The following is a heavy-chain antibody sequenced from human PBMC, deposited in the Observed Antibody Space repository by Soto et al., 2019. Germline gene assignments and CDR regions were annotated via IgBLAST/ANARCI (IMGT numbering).Heavy chain of an antibody. D-gene: IGHD3-22*01. V-gene: IGHV4-31*03. CDR1: GGSISSGGYY. J-gene: IGHJ4*02. CDR2: IYYSGST. Sequence: SETLSLTCTVSGGSISSGGYYWSWIRQHLGKGLEWIGYIYYSGSTYYNPSLKSRVTISVDTSKNQFSLKLSSVTAADTAVYYCARDRHYYDSSGYLDYWGQGTLVTVSS. CDR3: ARDRHYYDSSGYLDY.